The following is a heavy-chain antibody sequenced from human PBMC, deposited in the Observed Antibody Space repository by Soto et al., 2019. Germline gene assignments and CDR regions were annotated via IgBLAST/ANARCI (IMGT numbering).Heavy chain of an antibody. J-gene: IGHJ6*02. Sequence: QVQLVQSGAEVKKPGSSVKVSCKASGGTFSSYAISWVRQAPGQGLEWMGGIIPIFGTANYEQKFQGRVTITADESKSTAYMELSNLRSEDTAVYYCARELGGAFWSGRTVYYYYYGMDVWGQGTTVTVSS. CDR1: GGTFSSYA. CDR3: ARELGGAFWSGRTVYYYYYGMDV. D-gene: IGHD3-3*01. CDR2: IIPIFGTA. V-gene: IGHV1-69*12.